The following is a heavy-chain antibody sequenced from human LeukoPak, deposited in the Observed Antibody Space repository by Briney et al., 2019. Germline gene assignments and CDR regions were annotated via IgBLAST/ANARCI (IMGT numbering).Heavy chain of an antibody. D-gene: IGHD2-21*01. J-gene: IGHJ4*02. CDR3: ARALAKYSMSTPFDY. Sequence: GASVKVSCKASGYMFESFGISWVRQAPGQGLEWMGWISIYNDNTNYAQKFQGRVNMTTDRSTATTYMELGSLKVDDTAVYYCARALAKYSMSTPFDYWGQGTLVIVSS. CDR1: GYMFESFG. V-gene: IGHV1-18*01. CDR2: ISIYNDNT.